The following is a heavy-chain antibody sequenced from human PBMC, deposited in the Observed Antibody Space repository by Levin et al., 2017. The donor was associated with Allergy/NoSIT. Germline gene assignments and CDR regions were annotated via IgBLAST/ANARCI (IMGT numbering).Heavy chain of an antibody. CDR1: GASIRTYF. J-gene: IGHJ4*02. Sequence: KAGGSLRLSCTVSGASIRTYFWSWIRQPPGKGLEWIGQISHSGSSNYNPSLWPRVTMSIDTSTNQFSLRLSSVTAADTALYFCARDIRDVGDFLYFDYWGQGSLVTVSS. CDR3: ARDIRDVGDFLYFDY. D-gene: IGHD1-26*01. V-gene: IGHV4-59*01. CDR2: ISHSGSS.